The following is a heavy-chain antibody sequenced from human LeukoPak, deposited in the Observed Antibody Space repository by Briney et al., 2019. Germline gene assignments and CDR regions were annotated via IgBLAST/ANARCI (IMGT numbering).Heavy chain of an antibody. CDR1: GFSVSNNY. CDR3: ARAEAGLRWGY. V-gene: IGHV3-66*02. CDR2: LYSSGSA. Sequence: GGSLRLSCAASGFSVSNNYMTWVRQAPGKGLEWISVLYSSGSAYYADSVRGRFTIYRDSSKNTLYLQLDSLRAEDTAVYYCARAEAGLRWGYWGQGTLVTVSS. J-gene: IGHJ1*01. D-gene: IGHD4-23*01.